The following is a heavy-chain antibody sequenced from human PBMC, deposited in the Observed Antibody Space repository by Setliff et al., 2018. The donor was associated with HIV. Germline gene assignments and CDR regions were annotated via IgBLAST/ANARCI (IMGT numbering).Heavy chain of an antibody. Sequence: GGSLRLSCVASGFGFPNFAMGWVRQAPGKGLEWVSSVSVSGGSTYYAEAVKGRFTISRENSKNTVFLEMSSLRAEDTAVYFCAKAIYGVVMDCFDSWGRGTLVTVSS. V-gene: IGHV3-23*01. CDR3: AKAIYGVVMDCFDS. J-gene: IGHJ4*02. CDR1: GFGFPNFA. D-gene: IGHD3-3*01. CDR2: VSVSGGST.